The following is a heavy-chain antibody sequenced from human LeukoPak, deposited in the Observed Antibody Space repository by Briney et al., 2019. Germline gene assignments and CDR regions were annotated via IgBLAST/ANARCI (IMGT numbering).Heavy chain of an antibody. J-gene: IGHJ4*02. CDR2: MYYSGST. CDR1: GGSISSHYY. V-gene: IGHV4-39*07. Sequence: SETLSLTCTVSGGSISSHYYWGWIRQPPGKGLEWIGSMYYSGSTYYNPSLKSRVTISVDTSKNQFSLKLSSVTAADTAVYYCARDGYSGNDGLWGQGTLVTVSS. D-gene: IGHD5-12*01. CDR3: ARDGYSGNDGL.